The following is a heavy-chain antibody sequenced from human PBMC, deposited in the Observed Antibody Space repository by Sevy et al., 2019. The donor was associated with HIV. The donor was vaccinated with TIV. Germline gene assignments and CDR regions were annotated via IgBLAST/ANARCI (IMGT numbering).Heavy chain of an antibody. CDR3: AKVGPHCSGGTCYHPLFDY. V-gene: IGHV3-30*18. D-gene: IGHD2-15*01. J-gene: IGHJ4*02. Sequence: GGSLRLSCAASGFTFSTYGMHWVRQAPGKGLEWVAVLSYDGREKYYGNSVKGRFTISRDNCKHTLYLQMNSLRDEDTAVYYCAKVGPHCSGGTCYHPLFDYCGQGTLVTVSS. CDR2: LSYDGREK. CDR1: GFTFSTYG.